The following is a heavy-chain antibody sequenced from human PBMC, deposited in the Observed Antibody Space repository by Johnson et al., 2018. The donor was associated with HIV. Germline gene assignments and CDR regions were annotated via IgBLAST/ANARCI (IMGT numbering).Heavy chain of an antibody. CDR2: ISCSP. J-gene: IGHJ3*02. V-gene: IGHV3-23*04. CDR1: GFTFSTYA. CDR3: ARAGPYQYAFDI. Sequence: VQLVESGGGLVQPGGSLRLSCAASGFTFSTYAMSWVRQAPGKGLEWVSSISCSPYYADSVKGRFTISRDNSKNTLYLQMNSLRAEDTAVYYCARAGPYQYAFDIWGQGTMVTVSS.